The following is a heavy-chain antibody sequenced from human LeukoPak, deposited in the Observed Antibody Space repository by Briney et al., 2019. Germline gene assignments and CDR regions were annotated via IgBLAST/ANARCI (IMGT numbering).Heavy chain of an antibody. Sequence: QPGGSLRLPCAASGFTFSGSAVHWVRQSSGKGLEWVGHIDKKDNLYATAYAESVKGRFTISRDDSKDTAYLQMDSLKTEDTAVYYCTRLDDGFDIWGQGTMVTVSS. CDR3: TRLDDGFDI. CDR2: IDKKDNLYAT. V-gene: IGHV3-73*01. CDR1: GFTFSGSA. J-gene: IGHJ3*02.